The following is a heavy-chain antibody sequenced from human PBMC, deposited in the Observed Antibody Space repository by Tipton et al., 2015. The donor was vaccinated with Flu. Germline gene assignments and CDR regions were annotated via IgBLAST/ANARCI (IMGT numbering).Heavy chain of an antibody. V-gene: IGHV4-39*07. Sequence: LRLSCTVSGGSISSSSYYWGWIRQPPGKGLEWIGSIYYSGSTYYNPSLKSRVTISVDTSKNQFSLKLSSVTAAATAVYYCARLKYGGSHMRYFDLWGRGTLVTVSS. D-gene: IGHD1-26*01. CDR3: ARLKYGGSHMRYFDL. CDR1: GGSISSSSYY. CDR2: IYYSGST. J-gene: IGHJ2*01.